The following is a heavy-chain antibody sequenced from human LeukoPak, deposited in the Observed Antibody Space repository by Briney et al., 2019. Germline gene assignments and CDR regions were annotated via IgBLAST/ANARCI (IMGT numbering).Heavy chain of an antibody. CDR2: INHSGST. CDR1: GGSFSGYY. D-gene: IGHD3-10*01. J-gene: IGHJ4*02. V-gene: IGHV4-34*01. CDR3: ARLAYYYGSGTYMGYYFDY. Sequence: SETLSLTCAVYGGSFSGYYWSWIRQPPGKGLEWIGEINHSGSTNYNPSLKSRVTISVDTSKKQFSLKLSSVTAADTAVYYCARLAYYYGSGTYMGYYFDYWGQGTLVTVSS.